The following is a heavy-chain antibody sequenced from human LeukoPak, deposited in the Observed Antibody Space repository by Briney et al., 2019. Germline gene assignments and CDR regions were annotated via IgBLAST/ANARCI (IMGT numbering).Heavy chain of an antibody. V-gene: IGHV5-51*01. CDR3: ARRVVVAGWFDP. CDR1: GSIFTSYW. Sequence: GASLEISCKGSGSIFTSYWIGWVRQLPGKGLEWVGIIYPGDSDTRYSPSFQGQVTISADKSISTAYLQWSSLKASDTAMYYCARRVVVAGWFDPWGQGTLVTVSS. D-gene: IGHD2-2*01. CDR2: IYPGDSDT. J-gene: IGHJ5*02.